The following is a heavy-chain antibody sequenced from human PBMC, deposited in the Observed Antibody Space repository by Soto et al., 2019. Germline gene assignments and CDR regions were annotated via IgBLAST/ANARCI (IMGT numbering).Heavy chain of an antibody. Sequence: PSETLSLTCTVSGGSISSSSYYWGWIRQPPGKGLEWIGSIYYSGSTYYNPSLKSRVTISVDTSKNQFSLKLSSVTAADTAVYYCAGTRITIFGLGYWGQGTLVTVSS. CDR1: GGSISSSSYY. J-gene: IGHJ4*02. CDR3: AGTRITIFGLGY. D-gene: IGHD3-3*01. V-gene: IGHV4-39*01. CDR2: IYYSGST.